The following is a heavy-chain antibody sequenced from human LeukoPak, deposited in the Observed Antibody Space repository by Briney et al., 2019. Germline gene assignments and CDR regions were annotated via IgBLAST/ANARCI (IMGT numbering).Heavy chain of an antibody. V-gene: IGHV1-69*13. J-gene: IGHJ6*03. CDR1: GGTFSIYA. D-gene: IGHD3-10*01. CDR3: ATWSGELLPRGSDVSYYMDV. CDR2: IIAIFGTA. Sequence: SVTVSFTSSGGTFSIYAISWVRRAPGPALEWLGGIIAIFGTANYAQKFQGRVTITADEYTSTAYMELSSLTSEDTAVSYCATWSGELLPRGSDVSYYMDVWGKGTTVTVSS.